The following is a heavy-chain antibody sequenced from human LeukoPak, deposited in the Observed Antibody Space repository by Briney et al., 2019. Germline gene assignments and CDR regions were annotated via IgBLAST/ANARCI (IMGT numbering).Heavy chain of an antibody. J-gene: IGHJ4*02. CDR1: GFTFVSYG. Sequence: GGSLRLSCAASGFTFVSYGMHWVRQAPGKGLEWVAFIRYDGSNKYYADSVKGRFTISRDNSKNTLCLQMNSLRAEDTAVYYCATTKYPVTGLDYWGQGTLVTVSS. V-gene: IGHV3-30*02. CDR3: ATTKYPVTGLDY. CDR2: IRYDGSNK. D-gene: IGHD2-21*02.